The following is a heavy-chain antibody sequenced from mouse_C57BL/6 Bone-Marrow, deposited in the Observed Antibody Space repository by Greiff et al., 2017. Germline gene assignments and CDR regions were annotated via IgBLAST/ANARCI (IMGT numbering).Heavy chain of an antibody. Sequence: VHVKQSGPALVKPGASVKISCKASGYSFTDYNMNWVKQSNGKSLEWICVINPNYGTTSYNQKFKGKATLTVDQSSSTAYMQLNSLTAEDSAVYYCARGPIYYDYLDDWGKGTTLTVSS. CDR2: INPNYGTT. CDR3: ARGPIYYDYLDD. D-gene: IGHD2-4*01. J-gene: IGHJ2*01. V-gene: IGHV1-39*01. CDR1: GYSFTDYN.